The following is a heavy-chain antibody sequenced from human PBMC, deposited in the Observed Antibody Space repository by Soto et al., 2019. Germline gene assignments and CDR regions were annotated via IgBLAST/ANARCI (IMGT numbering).Heavy chain of an antibody. CDR3: ARDFPSSSSDP. V-gene: IGHV1-69*01. CDR2: SIPIFGTA. Sequence: QVQLVQSGAEVKKPGSSVKVSCKASGVTFSSYAITWVRQAPGQGLEWMGGSIPIFGTANYAQKFQGRVTITADDSLTTAYMELSSLRSAVTAVDYGARDFPSSSSDPWGQGTLVTVSS. J-gene: IGHJ5*02. CDR1: GVTFSSYA.